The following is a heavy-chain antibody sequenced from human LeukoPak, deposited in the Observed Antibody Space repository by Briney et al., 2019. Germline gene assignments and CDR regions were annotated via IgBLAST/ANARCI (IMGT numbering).Heavy chain of an antibody. D-gene: IGHD3-9*01. CDR2: ISGSGGST. J-gene: IGHJ4*02. CDR3: AKHPQLRYFDWFPTFFD. V-gene: IGHV3-23*01. Sequence: TGGSLRLSCAASGFTFSSYAMSWVRQAPGKGLEWVSDISGSGGSTYYADSVKGRFTISRDNSKNTLYLQMNSLRAEDTAVYYCAKHPQLRYFDWFPTFFDWGQGTLVTVSS. CDR1: GFTFSSYA.